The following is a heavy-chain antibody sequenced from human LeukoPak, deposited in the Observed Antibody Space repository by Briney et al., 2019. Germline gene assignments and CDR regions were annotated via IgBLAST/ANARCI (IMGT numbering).Heavy chain of an antibody. V-gene: IGHV1-2*02. CDR1: GYTFTSYD. Sequence: GASVKVSCKASGYTFTSYDINWVRQATGQGLEWMGWMNPNSGGTNYAQKFQGRVTMTRDTSISTAYMELSRLRSDDTAVYYCARDPDLDAFDIWGQGTMVTVSS. J-gene: IGHJ3*02. CDR2: MNPNSGGT. CDR3: ARDPDLDAFDI. D-gene: IGHD1-14*01.